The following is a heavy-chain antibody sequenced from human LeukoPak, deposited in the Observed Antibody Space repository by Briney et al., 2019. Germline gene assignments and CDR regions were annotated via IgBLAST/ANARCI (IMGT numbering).Heavy chain of an antibody. Sequence: GASVRLSCKASGYTFINYGISWVRQAPGQGLEWMGWITPYNGNTIYEQRVQGRVTITTDKSTNTAYMQMKSLRAADTAVYYCARLGYCSGNSSPTSYYNWFDPWGQGTLVTVSS. J-gene: IGHJ5*02. CDR2: ITPYNGNT. CDR3: ARLGYCSGNSSPTSYYNWFDP. V-gene: IGHV1-18*01. D-gene: IGHD2-15*01. CDR1: GYTFINYG.